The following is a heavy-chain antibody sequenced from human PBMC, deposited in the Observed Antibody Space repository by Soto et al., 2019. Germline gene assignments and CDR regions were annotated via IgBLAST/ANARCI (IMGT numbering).Heavy chain of an antibody. CDR3: ARGPGYSGYDWAQGYYGMDV. D-gene: IGHD5-12*01. Sequence: SETLSLTCTVSGVSISSSSYYWGWIRQPPGKGLECVGTIYYDGSTHYNPSLKSRVTISVDTSKNQFSLKLSSVTAADTAVYYCARGPGYSGYDWAQGYYGMDVWGQGTKVTVSS. CDR2: IYYDGST. CDR1: GVSISSSSYY. J-gene: IGHJ6*02. V-gene: IGHV4-39*07.